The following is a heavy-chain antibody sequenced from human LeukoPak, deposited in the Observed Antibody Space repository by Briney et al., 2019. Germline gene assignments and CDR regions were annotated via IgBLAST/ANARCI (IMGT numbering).Heavy chain of an antibody. CDR2: IKSKTDGGTT. CDR3: TTAGTRGDWNYPSWY. CDR1: GSTFSNAW. Sequence: SGGSLRLSCAASGSTFSNAWMSWVRQAPGKGLVWVGRIKSKTDGGTTDYAAPVKGRFTISRDDSEKTLYLQMNSLKSEDTAVYYCTTAGTRGDWNYPSWYWGQGALVTVSS. D-gene: IGHD1-7*01. V-gene: IGHV3-15*01. J-gene: IGHJ4*02.